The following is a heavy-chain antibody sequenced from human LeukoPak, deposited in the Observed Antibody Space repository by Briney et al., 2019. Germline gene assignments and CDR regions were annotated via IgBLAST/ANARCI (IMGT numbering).Heavy chain of an antibody. J-gene: IGHJ4*02. CDR2: ISSSGSTI. CDR1: GFTFSDYY. Sequence: GGSLRLSCAASGFTFSDYYMSWIRQAPGKGLEWVSYISSSGSTIYYADSVKGRFTISRDNAKNSLYLQMNTLRAEDTAVYYCARDVPAVRYFDSGQPIDYWGQGTLVTVSS. CDR3: ARDVPAVRYFDSGQPIDY. V-gene: IGHV3-11*01. D-gene: IGHD3-9*01.